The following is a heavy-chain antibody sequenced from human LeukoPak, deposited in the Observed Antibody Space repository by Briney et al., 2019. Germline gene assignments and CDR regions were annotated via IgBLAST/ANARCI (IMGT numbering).Heavy chain of an antibody. J-gene: IGHJ4*02. D-gene: IGHD3-3*01. Sequence: ASVKVSCKASGYTFTSYGISWVRQAPGQGLEWMGWISAYNGNTNYAQKLQGRVTMTTVTSTSTAYMELRSLRSDDTAVYYCARELYDFWSGYYTGMAGYWGQGTLVTVSS. CDR3: ARELYDFWSGYYTGMAGY. CDR1: GYTFTSYG. CDR2: ISAYNGNT. V-gene: IGHV1-18*01.